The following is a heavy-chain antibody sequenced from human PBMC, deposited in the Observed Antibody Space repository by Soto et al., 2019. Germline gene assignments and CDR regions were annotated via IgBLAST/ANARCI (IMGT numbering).Heavy chain of an antibody. Sequence: QVHLVQSGAGVKKPGASVKVSCKGSGYTFTSYGITWVRQAPGQGLEWMGWISAHNGNTDYAQKLQGRVTVTRDTSTSTAYMELRSLRSDDTAGYYCARGRYGDYWGQGALVTVSS. CDR2: ISAHNGNT. CDR3: ARGRYGDY. J-gene: IGHJ4*02. D-gene: IGHD1-1*01. V-gene: IGHV1-18*01. CDR1: GYTFTSYG.